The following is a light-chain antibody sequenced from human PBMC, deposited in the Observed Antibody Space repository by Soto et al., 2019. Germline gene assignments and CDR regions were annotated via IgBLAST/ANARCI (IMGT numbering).Light chain of an antibody. J-gene: IGKJ1*01. CDR2: KAS. CDR1: QSMSIW. V-gene: IGKV1-5*03. Sequence: DIQMTQSPSTLSASLGDRVTITCRGSQSMSIWLAWYQQKPGKAPTLLIYKASSLESGVPSRFRGSGYGTEFTLTISSLKPDDFETYFCQQYNFYPWTFGQGTKVDIK. CDR3: QQYNFYPWT.